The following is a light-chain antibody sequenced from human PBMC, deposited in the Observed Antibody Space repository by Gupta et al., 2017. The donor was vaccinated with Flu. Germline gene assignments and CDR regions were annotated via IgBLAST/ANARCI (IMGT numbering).Light chain of an antibody. V-gene: IGLV2-14*03. J-gene: IGLJ2*01. CDR1: SSDLGAYNF. CDR3: SANTSSTSLL. Sequence: QSALTQPASVAGSPGPSITISCTGTSSDLGAYNFISWYQQHPDKVHKLMIYDVSERPAVVASRFSASESGNTASLTISGPEEEDEADYYYSANTSSTSLLFGGGTKLTVL. CDR2: DVS.